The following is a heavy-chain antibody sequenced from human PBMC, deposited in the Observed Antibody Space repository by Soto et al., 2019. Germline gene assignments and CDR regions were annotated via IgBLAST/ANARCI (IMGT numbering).Heavy chain of an antibody. CDR1: GLTFSSSN. CDR2: ISAASNTI. CDR3: ARGGGAWLLLPFDI. V-gene: IGHV3-48*02. D-gene: IGHD3-22*01. Sequence: QSGGSLRLSCAASGLTFSSSNMNWVRQAPGKGLEWLSYISAASNTIYYAESVKGRFTVSRDNAQNSLYLQMNSLSDEDTAVYFCARGGGAWLLLPFDIWGQGTMVTVSS. J-gene: IGHJ3*02.